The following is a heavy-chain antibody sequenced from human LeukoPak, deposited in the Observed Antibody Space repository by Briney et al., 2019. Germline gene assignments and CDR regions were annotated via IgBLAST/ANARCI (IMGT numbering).Heavy chain of an antibody. Sequence: PSGTLSLTCTVSGGSISSYYWSWIRQPPGKGLEWIGYIYYSGSTNYNPSLKSRVTISVDTSKNQFSLKLSSVTAADTAVYYCARGITTVTTSDYWGQGTLVTVSS. D-gene: IGHD4-17*01. CDR3: ARGITTVTTSDY. CDR1: GGSISSYY. J-gene: IGHJ4*02. CDR2: IYYSGST. V-gene: IGHV4-59*01.